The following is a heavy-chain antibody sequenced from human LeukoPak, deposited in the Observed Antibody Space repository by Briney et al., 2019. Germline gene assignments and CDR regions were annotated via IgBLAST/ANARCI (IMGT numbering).Heavy chain of an antibody. CDR3: ARARSAAGNFDY. Sequence: SETLSLTCTVSGGSISSGGYYWSWIRQHPGKGLEWIGYIYYSGSTYYNTSLKSRVTISADTSKNQFSLKLISVTTADTAVYYCARARSAAGNFDYWGQGTLVAVSS. D-gene: IGHD6-13*01. CDR2: IYYSGST. CDR1: GGSISSGGYY. V-gene: IGHV4-31*03. J-gene: IGHJ4*02.